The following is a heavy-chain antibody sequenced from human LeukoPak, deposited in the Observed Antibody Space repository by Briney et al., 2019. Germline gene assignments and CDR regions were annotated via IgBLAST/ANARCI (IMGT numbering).Heavy chain of an antibody. Sequence: GGTLRFSCAASGFTFSSYAMSWVRQAPGKGLEWVLAISGSGGNKYYADSVKGRFTISGDNSKNTLYLQMNRPRGEDTAVYYCAKAGPLGGFPPYNFEYWGQGTLVTVSS. D-gene: IGHD3-16*01. CDR2: ISGSGGNK. V-gene: IGHV3-23*01. CDR1: GFTFSSYA. CDR3: AKAGPLGGFPPYNFEY. J-gene: IGHJ4*02.